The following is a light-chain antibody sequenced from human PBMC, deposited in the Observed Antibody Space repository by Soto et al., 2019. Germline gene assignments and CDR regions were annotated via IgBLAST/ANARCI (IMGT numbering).Light chain of an antibody. CDR2: GNN. J-gene: IGLJ1*01. CDR1: SSNIGAGYD. Sequence: QSVLTQAPSISGGPGQRFTISCTGSSSNIGAGYDVHWFQQFPGTAPRLLIHGNNNRPSGVPERFSGSESGTSASLAIAGLQAGDETIYYCQSFDSDLSAVVFGTGTKGTVL. CDR3: QSFDSDLSAVV. V-gene: IGLV1-40*01.